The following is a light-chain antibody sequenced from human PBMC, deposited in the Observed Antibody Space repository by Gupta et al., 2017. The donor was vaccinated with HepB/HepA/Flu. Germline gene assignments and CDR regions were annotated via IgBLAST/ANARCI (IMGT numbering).Light chain of an antibody. V-gene: IGKV3-11*01. CDR1: QSINIY. J-gene: IGKJ4*01. Sequence: VSTQFPATLSLSPGERATLSCRASQSINIYLAWYQQRTGEDPRLLIYDATNGAPGVPARFSGSGSGTDFTLTISSLEPEDVAVYYCQQRSSWPPITFGGGTKVEI. CDR3: QQRSSWPPIT. CDR2: DAT.